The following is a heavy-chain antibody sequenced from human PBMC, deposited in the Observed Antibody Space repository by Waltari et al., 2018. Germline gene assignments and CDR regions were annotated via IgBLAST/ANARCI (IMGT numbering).Heavy chain of an antibody. CDR1: GGSISSYY. V-gene: IGHV4-59*01. CDR2: IYYSGST. D-gene: IGHD4-4*01. Sequence: PGLVKPSETLSLTCTVSGGSISSYYWSWIRQPPGKGLEWIGYIYYSGSTNYNPSLKSRVTISVDTSKNQFSLKLSSVTAADTAVYYCARSRTVNYYYYMDVWGKGTTVTVSS. J-gene: IGHJ6*03. CDR3: ARSRTVNYYYYMDV.